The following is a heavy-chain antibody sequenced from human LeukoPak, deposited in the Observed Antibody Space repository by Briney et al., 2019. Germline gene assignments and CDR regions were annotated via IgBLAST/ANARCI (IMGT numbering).Heavy chain of an antibody. D-gene: IGHD3-10*02. Sequence: PGGSLRLSCAASGFTFSSYGMHWVRQAPGKGLEWVADIWSDGRNQHYAESVKGRLTISRDNSKNTLYLQMNTLRREDTALYYCAMFIDTRTEPPHFDHWGQGTLVTVSS. V-gene: IGHV3-30*02. CDR3: AMFIDTRTEPPHFDH. CDR2: IWSDGRNQ. J-gene: IGHJ4*02. CDR1: GFTFSSYG.